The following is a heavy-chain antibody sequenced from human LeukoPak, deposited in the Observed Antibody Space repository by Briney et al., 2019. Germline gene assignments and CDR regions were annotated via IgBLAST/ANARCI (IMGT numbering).Heavy chain of an antibody. V-gene: IGHV3-23*01. D-gene: IGHD6-19*01. CDR3: AKDHLPGIVVADRDY. CDR2: ISGSGAST. CDR1: GFTFNNFG. J-gene: IGHJ4*02. Sequence: GGSLRLSCAASGFTFNNFGMTWVRQAPGKGLEWVSAISGSGASTYYADSVKGRFTISRDNSKNTLYLQMNNLRAEDTAIYYCAKDHLPGIVVADRDYWGQGTLVTVSS.